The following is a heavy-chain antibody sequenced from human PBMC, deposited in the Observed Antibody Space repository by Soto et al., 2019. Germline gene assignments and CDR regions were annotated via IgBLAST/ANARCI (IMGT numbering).Heavy chain of an antibody. J-gene: IGHJ5*02. CDR3: ARDLWRCSSTSCRHPNWFDP. D-gene: IGHD2-2*01. CDR2: ISSSSSTI. V-gene: IGHV3-48*01. CDR1: GFTFSSYS. Sequence: PGGSLRLSCAASGFTFSSYSMNWVRQAPGKGLERVSYISSSSSTIYYADSVKGRFTISRDNAKNSLYLQMNSLRAEDTAVYYCARDLWRCSSTSCRHPNWFDPWGQGTLVTVSS.